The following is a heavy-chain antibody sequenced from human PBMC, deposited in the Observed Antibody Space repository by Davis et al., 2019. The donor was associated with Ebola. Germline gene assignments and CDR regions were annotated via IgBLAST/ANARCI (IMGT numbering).Heavy chain of an antibody. J-gene: IGHJ4*02. V-gene: IGHV1-69*10. CDR3: ATGPLAAARY. CDR2: IIPILGIA. Sequence: AASVKVSCKASGGTFSSYAISWVRQAPGQGLEWMEGIIPILGIANYAQKFQGRVTITADKSTSTAYMELSSLRSEDTAVYYCATGPLAAARYWGQGTLVTVSS. D-gene: IGHD6-13*01. CDR1: GGTFSSYA.